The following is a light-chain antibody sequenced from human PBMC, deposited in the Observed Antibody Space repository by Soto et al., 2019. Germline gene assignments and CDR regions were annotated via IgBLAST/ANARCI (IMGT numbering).Light chain of an antibody. J-gene: IGKJ1*01. CDR3: QQYGSSGT. Sequence: EIVLTQSPGTLSLSPGERATFSCRASQSVSSSYIAWYQQKPGQAPRLLIYGASNRATGIPDRFSGSGSGTDFTLTISRLEPEDFAVYYCQQYGSSGTFGQGTKVDIK. CDR1: QSVSSSY. V-gene: IGKV3-20*01. CDR2: GAS.